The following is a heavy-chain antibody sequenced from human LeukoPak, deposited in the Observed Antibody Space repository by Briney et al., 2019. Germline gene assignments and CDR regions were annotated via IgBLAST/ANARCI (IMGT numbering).Heavy chain of an antibody. V-gene: IGHV4-30-4*01. D-gene: IGHD3-9*01. CDR2: IYYSGTT. CDR3: ARGLTGIDY. CDR1: GDSISSGADY. J-gene: IGHJ4*02. Sequence: SETLSLTCTVSGDSISSGADYWNWIRQPPGKGLEWIGYIYYSGTTYYNPSLKSRVTISVDTSKNQFSLKLSSVTAADAAVYYCARGLTGIDYWAREPWSPSPQ.